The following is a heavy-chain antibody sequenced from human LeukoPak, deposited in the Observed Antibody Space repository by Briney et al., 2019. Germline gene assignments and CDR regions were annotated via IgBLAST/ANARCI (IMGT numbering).Heavy chain of an antibody. CDR3: AGRLRDAAAFDY. Sequence: PGGSLRLSCVVSGFTVSSNYMSWVRRAPGKGLEWVSLSNSDTTYHAESVKGRFTISRDNSQNTFYLQMNSLRAEDTAVYYCAGRLRDAAAFDYWGQGTLVTVSS. CDR2: SNSDTT. J-gene: IGHJ4*02. D-gene: IGHD4-17*01. V-gene: IGHV3-53*01. CDR1: GFTVSSNY.